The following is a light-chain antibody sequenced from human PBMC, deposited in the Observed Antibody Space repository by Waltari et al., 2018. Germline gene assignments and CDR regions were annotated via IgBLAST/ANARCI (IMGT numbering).Light chain of an antibody. CDR1: HLGNKD. J-gene: IGLJ3*02. Sequence: SYVLTQPSSVSVAPGQTARISCGGIHLGNKDVHWYQLKPGQAPLLVIFDHVVRPSGIPDRFSGSKSGDTSTLIITRVEAGDEADYYCQILDRNSEGWVFGGGSKLTV. V-gene: IGLV3-21*02. CDR2: DHV. CDR3: QILDRNSEGWV.